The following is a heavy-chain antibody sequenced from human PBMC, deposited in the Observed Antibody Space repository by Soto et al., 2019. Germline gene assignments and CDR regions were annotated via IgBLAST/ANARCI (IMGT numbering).Heavy chain of an antibody. V-gene: IGHV1-18*01. J-gene: IGHJ4*02. D-gene: IGHD7-27*01. Sequence: QIQLVQSGPEVKRPGASVKISCKTSGYRFSGYGVTWVRQAPGQGLDWMGWIGGYNGNTNYAQKFRDRITMTTDTSTNTAFMELRNLTLDDTAVYYCARDLGLDSWGQGTLIPLSS. CDR2: IGGYNGNT. CDR1: GYRFSGYG. CDR3: ARDLGLDS.